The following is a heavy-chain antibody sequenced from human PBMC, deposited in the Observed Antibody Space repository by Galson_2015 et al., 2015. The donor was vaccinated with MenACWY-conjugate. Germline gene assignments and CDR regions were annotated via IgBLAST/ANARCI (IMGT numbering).Heavy chain of an antibody. Sequence: SLRLSCAASGFTFSGSAMHWVRQASGKGLEWVGRIRSKANSYATAYAASVKGRFTISRDDSKNTAYLQMNSLKTEDTAVYYCTRHTDYYDFWSGYYNFDYWGQGTLVTVSS. CDR2: IRSKANSYAT. CDR3: TRHTDYYDFWSGYYNFDY. CDR1: GFTFSGSA. D-gene: IGHD3-3*01. J-gene: IGHJ4*02. V-gene: IGHV3-73*01.